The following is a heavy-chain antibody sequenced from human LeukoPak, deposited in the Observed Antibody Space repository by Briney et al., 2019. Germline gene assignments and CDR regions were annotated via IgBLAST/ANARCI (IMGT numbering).Heavy chain of an antibody. D-gene: IGHD5-12*01. CDR1: VGSISSYY. V-gene: IGHV4-4*07. Sequence: SETLSLTCTVSVGSISSYYWSWIRQPAGKGLEWIGRIYTYGITNYNPSLKSRVTMSVAKSKNQFSLRLSSLTAADTAVYYCARGADSGYDYWGQGMLVTVSS. CDR3: ARGADSGYDY. CDR2: IYTYGIT. J-gene: IGHJ4*02.